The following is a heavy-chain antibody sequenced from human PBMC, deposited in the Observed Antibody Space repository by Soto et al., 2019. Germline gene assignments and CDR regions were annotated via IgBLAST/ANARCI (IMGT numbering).Heavy chain of an antibody. D-gene: IGHD1-1*01. CDR1: GYSFTSYW. V-gene: IGHV5-10-1*01. Sequence: GESLKISCKGSGYSFTSYWISWVRQMPGKGLEWMGRIDPSDSYTNYSPSFQGHVTISADKSISTAYLQWSSLKASDTAMYYCARHPTTYNWNDEAYYYYYGMDVWGQGTTVTVSS. CDR2: IDPSDSYT. CDR3: ARHPTTYNWNDEAYYYYYGMDV. J-gene: IGHJ6*02.